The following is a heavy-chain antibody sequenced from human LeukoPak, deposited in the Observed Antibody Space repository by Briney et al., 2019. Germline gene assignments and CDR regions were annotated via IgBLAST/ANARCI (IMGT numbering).Heavy chain of an antibody. CDR2: IYYSGST. D-gene: IGHD2-21*01. CDR3: ARGGLHKTFDY. Sequence: SETLSLTCTVSGGSISSYYWSWIRQPPGKGPDGIGYIYYSGSTNYNPSLKSRVTISVDTSKNQFSLKLSSVTAADTAVYYCARGGLHKTFDYWGQGTLVTVSS. J-gene: IGHJ4*02. V-gene: IGHV4-59*01. CDR1: GGSISSYY.